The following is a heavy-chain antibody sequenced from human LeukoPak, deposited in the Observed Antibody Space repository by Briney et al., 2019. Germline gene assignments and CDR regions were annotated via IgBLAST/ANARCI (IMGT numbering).Heavy chain of an antibody. D-gene: IGHD6-19*01. V-gene: IGHV4-61*02. CDR1: GGSISSGSYY. CDR3: AVIAVAGRGYFDY. J-gene: IGHJ4*02. Sequence: SETLSLTCTVSGGSISSGSYYWSWIRQPAGKGLEWIGRIYTSGSTNYNPSLKSRVTILVDTSKNQFSLKLSSVTAADTAVYYCAVIAVAGRGYFDYWGQGILVTVSS. CDR2: IYTSGST.